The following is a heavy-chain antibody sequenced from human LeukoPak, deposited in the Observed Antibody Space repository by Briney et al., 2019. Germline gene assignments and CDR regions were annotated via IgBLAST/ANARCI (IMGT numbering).Heavy chain of an antibody. CDR3: ARDGYSSRIENYYYYYYMDV. CDR1: GYTFTSYG. D-gene: IGHD6-13*01. CDR2: ISAYNGNT. V-gene: IGHV1-18*01. J-gene: IGHJ6*03. Sequence: ASVKVSCKASGYTFTSYGISWVRQAPGQGLEWMGWISAYNGNTNYAQKLQGRVTMTTDTSTSTAYMELRSLRSDDTAVYYCARDGYSSRIENYYYYYYMDVWGKGTTVTVSS.